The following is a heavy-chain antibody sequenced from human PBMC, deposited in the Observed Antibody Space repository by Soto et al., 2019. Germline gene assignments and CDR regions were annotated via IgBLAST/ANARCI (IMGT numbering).Heavy chain of an antibody. Sequence: QITLKESGPTLVKPTQTLALTCTFSGFSLTTSGVAVGWIRQPPGKALEWLALIYWDEDQRYSPSLRTRLTITRDTSKNQVVLTMTSVDTVDTATYYCVHTRPGIEGAATENWFDSWGQGILVTVSS. CDR1: GFSLTTSGVA. J-gene: IGHJ5*01. D-gene: IGHD6-13*01. V-gene: IGHV2-5*02. CDR3: VHTRPGIEGAATENWFDS. CDR2: IYWDEDQ.